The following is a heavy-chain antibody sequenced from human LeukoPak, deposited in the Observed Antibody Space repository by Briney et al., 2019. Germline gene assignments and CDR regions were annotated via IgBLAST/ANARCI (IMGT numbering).Heavy chain of an antibody. CDR1: GDSFTKYY. D-gene: IGHD3-22*01. Sequence: PSETLSLTCTVSGDSFTKYYWNCIRQAPGKGLEWIGYVSGSGSTKYNPSLKSRVSMSVDTSKNQLSLQLTSLSAADTAVYYCVRARGYFVPDSWGPGTLVTVSS. J-gene: IGHJ4*02. CDR2: VSGSGST. V-gene: IGHV4-59*01. CDR3: VRARGYFVPDS.